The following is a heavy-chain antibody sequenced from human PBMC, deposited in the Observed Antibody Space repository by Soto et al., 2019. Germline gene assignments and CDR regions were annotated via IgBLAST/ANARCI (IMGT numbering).Heavy chain of an antibody. CDR3: AKELSEFRYDFWSGYPAHHYYYGMDV. J-gene: IGHJ6*02. D-gene: IGHD3-3*01. CDR1: GFTFSSYG. V-gene: IGHV3-30*18. CDR2: ISYDGSNK. Sequence: GGSLRLSCAASGFTFSSYGMHWVRQAPGKGLEWVAVISYDGSNKYYADSVKGRFTISRDNSKNTLYLQMNSLRAEDTAVYYCAKELSEFRYDFWSGYPAHHYYYGMDVWGQGTTVTVSS.